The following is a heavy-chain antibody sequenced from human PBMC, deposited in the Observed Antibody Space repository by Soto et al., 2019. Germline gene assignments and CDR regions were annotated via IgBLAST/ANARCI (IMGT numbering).Heavy chain of an antibody. CDR2: VIPMFPKA. J-gene: IGHJ4*02. CDR1: GGTFISDA. V-gene: IGHV1-69*06. CDR3: ARCHSDSSGPGYLDS. D-gene: IGHD3-22*01. Sequence: QVRLVQSEAEVKKAGSSVKVSCKASGGTFISDAVTWVRQAPGQGPEWIGGVIPMFPKANYAQKFQGRATITADKSTSTVYMELHSLKSEDTALYYCARCHSDSSGPGYLDSWGQGTLVTVTS.